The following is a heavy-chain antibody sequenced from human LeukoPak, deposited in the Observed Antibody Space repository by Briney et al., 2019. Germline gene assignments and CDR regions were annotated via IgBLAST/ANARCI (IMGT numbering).Heavy chain of an antibody. D-gene: IGHD2-15*01. Sequence: SETLSLTCTVSGGSISSYYWSWIRQPPGKGLEWIGYIYYSGSTNYNPSLKSRVTISVDTSKNQFSLKLSSVTAADTAVYYCARVVWPYYFDYWGQGTLVTVSS. J-gene: IGHJ4*02. CDR3: ARVVWPYYFDY. V-gene: IGHV4-59*01. CDR1: GGSISSYY. CDR2: IYYSGST.